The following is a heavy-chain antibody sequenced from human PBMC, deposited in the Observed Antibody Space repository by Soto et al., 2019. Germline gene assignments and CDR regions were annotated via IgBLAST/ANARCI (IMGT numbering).Heavy chain of an antibody. D-gene: IGHD3-22*01. CDR1: CDSISRGYYF. Sequence: PSETLSLPCTVSCDSISRGYYFWSWIRQPPGEGLEWIGYIHNSGNTFYNPSLKSRLTMSVDTSKNQFSLKLSSVTAEDTAVYYCARDRQYFDRSGHYFWNWFNPWGKGTLVTVSS. CDR3: ARDRQYFDRSGHYFWNWFNP. V-gene: IGHV4-30-4*01. J-gene: IGHJ5*02. CDR2: IHNSGNT.